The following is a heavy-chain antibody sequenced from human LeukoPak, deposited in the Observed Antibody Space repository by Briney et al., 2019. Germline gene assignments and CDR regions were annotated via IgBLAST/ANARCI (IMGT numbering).Heavy chain of an antibody. V-gene: IGHV3-48*01. Sequence: GSLRLSCGGSGFNFSCYRMNWVRQAPGKGLEWESFISSCSSTIYYADSVKGRLTNSRDNAKNTLYLKMNSPRAEDTAVYYCARYRADNAGQSNGIDYWGQGTLVTVSS. CDR3: ARYRADNAGQSNGIDY. D-gene: IGHD2-8*01. J-gene: IGHJ4*02. CDR2: ISSCSSTI. CDR1: GFNFSCYR.